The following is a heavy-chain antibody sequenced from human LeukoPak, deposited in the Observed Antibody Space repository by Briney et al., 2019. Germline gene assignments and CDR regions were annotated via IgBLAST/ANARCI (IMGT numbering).Heavy chain of an antibody. CDR1: GYTFTSYD. D-gene: IGHD2-15*01. J-gene: IGHJ4*02. CDR2: MNPNSGNT. V-gene: IGHV1-8*01. Sequence: ASVKVSCKASGYTFTSYDINWVRQATGQGLEWMGWMNPNSGNTGYAQNFQGRVTMTGNTSISTAYMELSSLRSEDTAVYYCARAYCSGGGCYSGCWGQGTLVTVSS. CDR3: ARAYCSGGGCYSGC.